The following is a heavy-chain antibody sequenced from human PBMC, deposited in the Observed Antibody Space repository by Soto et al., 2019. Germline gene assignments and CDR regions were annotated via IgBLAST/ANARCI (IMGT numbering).Heavy chain of an antibody. D-gene: IGHD5-18*01. Sequence: NPSETLSLTCTVSGGSISSGDYYWSWIRQPPGKGLEWIGYIYYSGSTYYNPSLKSRVTISVDTSKNQFSLKLSSVTAADTAVYYCARVNSGAMVVLFDYWGQGTLVTVSS. J-gene: IGHJ4*02. CDR1: GGSISSGDYY. CDR2: IYYSGST. CDR3: ARVNSGAMVVLFDY. V-gene: IGHV4-30-4*01.